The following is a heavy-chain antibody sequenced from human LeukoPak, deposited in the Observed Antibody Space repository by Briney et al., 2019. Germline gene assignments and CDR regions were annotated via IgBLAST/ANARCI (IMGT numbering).Heavy chain of an antibody. D-gene: IGHD3-9*01. CDR1: GFTFSSYA. J-gene: IGHJ3*02. CDR2: ISSSSSTR. V-gene: IGHV3-48*02. Sequence: PGGSLRLSCAASGFTFSSYAMSWVRQAPGKGLEWVSYISSSSSTRYYADSVKGRFTISRDNAKKSLFLQMNSLRDEDTAVYYCAADILTQADAFDIWGQGTVVTVSS. CDR3: AADILTQADAFDI.